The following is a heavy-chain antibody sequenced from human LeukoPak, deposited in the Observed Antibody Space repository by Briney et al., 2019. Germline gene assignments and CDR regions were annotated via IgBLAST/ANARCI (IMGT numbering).Heavy chain of an antibody. D-gene: IGHD4/OR15-4a*01. Sequence: SETLSLTCTVSGGSISHYYWSWIRQLPGKGLEWIGYIYYSGTTNYNPSLKSRVTISVDTPKNQFSLKLNSVTAADTAVYYCAREDPRTKVPEGMDVWGQGTTVTVSS. CDR2: IYYSGTT. CDR3: AREDPRTKVPEGMDV. V-gene: IGHV4-59*01. CDR1: GGSISHYY. J-gene: IGHJ6*02.